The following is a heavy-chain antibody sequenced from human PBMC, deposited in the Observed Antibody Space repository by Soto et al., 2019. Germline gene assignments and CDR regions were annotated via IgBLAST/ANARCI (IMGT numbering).Heavy chain of an antibody. J-gene: IGHJ6*02. CDR2: IYHSGST. D-gene: IGHD3-3*01. CDR3: ARDWSGYDSYYYYGMDV. CDR1: GGSIGSHY. Sequence: SETLSLTFTVSGGSIGSHYWSWIRQPPGKGLEWIAYIYHSGSTNYNPSLKSRVTISVDTSKNQFSLKLSSVPAADTAVYYCARDWSGYDSYYYYGMDVWGQGTTVTVSS. V-gene: IGHV4-59*11.